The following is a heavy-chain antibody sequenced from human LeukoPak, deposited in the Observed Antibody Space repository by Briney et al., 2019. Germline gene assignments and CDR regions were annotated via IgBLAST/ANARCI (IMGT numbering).Heavy chain of an antibody. D-gene: IGHD5-24*01. CDR3: ARDGDGYNL. V-gene: IGHV1-2*02. CDR2: INPNSGGT. Sequence: ASVKVSCKASGYTFIDYYIHWVRQAPGQGPEWMGWINPNSGGTNYAQKFQGRVTMTRDTSISTAYMELSRLRSDDTAVYYCARDGDGYNLWGQGTLVTVSS. CDR1: GYTFIDYY. J-gene: IGHJ4*02.